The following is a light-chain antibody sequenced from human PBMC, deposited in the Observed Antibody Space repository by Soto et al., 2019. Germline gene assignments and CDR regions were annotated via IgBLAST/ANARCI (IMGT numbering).Light chain of an antibody. J-gene: IGLJ3*02. CDR1: SGDVGGYNY. Sequence: QSVLTQPPSASGSPGQSVTISCTGTSGDVGGYNYVSWYQQHPGKAPKLMISEVSERPSGVPDRFSGSKSGNTASLTVSGLQAEDEADYYCSSYAGSNNMVFGRGTKLTVL. CDR2: EVS. V-gene: IGLV2-8*01. CDR3: SSYAGSNNMV.